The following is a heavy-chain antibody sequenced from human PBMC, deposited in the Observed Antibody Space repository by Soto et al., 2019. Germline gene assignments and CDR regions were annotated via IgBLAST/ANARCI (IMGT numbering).Heavy chain of an antibody. CDR3: ARRGNLWFGALYNWFDP. CDR1: GGSFSGYY. Sequence: SETLSLTCAVYGGSFSGYYWSWIRQPPGKGLEWIGEINHSGSTNYNPSLKSRVTISVDTSKNQFSLKLSSVTAADTAVYYCARRGNLWFGALYNWFDPWGQGTLVTVS. V-gene: IGHV4-34*01. J-gene: IGHJ5*02. CDR2: INHSGST. D-gene: IGHD3-10*01.